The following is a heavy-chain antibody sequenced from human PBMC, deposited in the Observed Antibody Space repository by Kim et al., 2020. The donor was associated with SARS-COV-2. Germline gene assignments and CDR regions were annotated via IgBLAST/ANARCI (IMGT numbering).Heavy chain of an antibody. D-gene: IGHD2-2*01. Sequence: PSFQGQVTISADKSISTAYLQWSSLKASDTAMYYCARGPATALGEDAFDIWGQGTMVTVSS. CDR3: ARGPATALGEDAFDI. V-gene: IGHV5-51*01. J-gene: IGHJ3*02.